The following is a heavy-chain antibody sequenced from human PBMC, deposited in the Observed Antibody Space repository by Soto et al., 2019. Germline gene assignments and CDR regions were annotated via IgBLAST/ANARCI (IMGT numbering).Heavy chain of an antibody. Sequence: PGGSLRLSCAASEFTFSSYAMSWVRQAPNKGLEWVSTISGSGATTYYADSAKGRFTISRDNSRNTLYLQMNSLRVEDTAVYYCDKTLLSTSWYGLHDYVSQGTLVTVS. D-gene: IGHD6-13*01. J-gene: IGHJ4*02. CDR3: DKTLLSTSWYGLHDY. CDR1: EFTFSSYA. V-gene: IGHV3-23*01. CDR2: ISGSGATT.